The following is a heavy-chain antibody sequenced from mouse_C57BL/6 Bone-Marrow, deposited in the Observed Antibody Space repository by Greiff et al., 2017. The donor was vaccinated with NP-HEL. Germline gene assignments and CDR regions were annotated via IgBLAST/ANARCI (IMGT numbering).Heavy chain of an antibody. CDR3: ARGEWLPPWFAY. CDR2: ILPGSGST. J-gene: IGHJ3*01. CDR1: GYTFTGYW. D-gene: IGHD2-2*01. Sequence: QVQLKQSGAELMKPGASVKLSCKATGYTFTGYWIEWVKQRPGHGLEWIGEILPGSGSTNYNEKFKGKATFTADTSSNTAYMQLSSLTTEDSAIYYCARGEWLPPWFAYSGQGTLVTVSA. V-gene: IGHV1-9*01.